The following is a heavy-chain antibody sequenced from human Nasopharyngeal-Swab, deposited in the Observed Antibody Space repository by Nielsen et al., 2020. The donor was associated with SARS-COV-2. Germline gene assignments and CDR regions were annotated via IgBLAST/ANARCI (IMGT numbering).Heavy chain of an antibody. D-gene: IGHD1-26*01. J-gene: IGHJ2*01. CDR3: AREGELGGSWYFDL. CDR2: IGTAGDT. V-gene: IGHV3-13*01. Sequence: GSLKISCAASGFTFSSYDMHWVRHATGKGLEWVSAIGTAGDTYYPGSVKGRFTISRENAKNSLYLQMNSLRAGDTAVYYCAREGELGGSWYFDLWGRGTLVTVSS. CDR1: GFTFSSYD.